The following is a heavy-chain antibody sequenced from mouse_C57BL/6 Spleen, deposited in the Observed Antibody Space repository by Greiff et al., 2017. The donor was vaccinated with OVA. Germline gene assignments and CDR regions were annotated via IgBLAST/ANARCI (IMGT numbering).Heavy chain of an antibody. CDR1: GYSITSGYY. CDR2: ISYDGSN. J-gene: IGHJ3*01. D-gene: IGHD1-1*01. CDR3: AIYYGSSYWFAD. Sequence: VQLKEPGPGLVKPSQSLSFTCSVTGYSITSGYYWNWLRQFPGNKLEWMGYISYDGSNNYNPSLKNRISLTRDTSKNQFFLKLNSVTTEDTATYYCAIYYGSSYWFADWGQETLVTVSA. V-gene: IGHV3-6*01.